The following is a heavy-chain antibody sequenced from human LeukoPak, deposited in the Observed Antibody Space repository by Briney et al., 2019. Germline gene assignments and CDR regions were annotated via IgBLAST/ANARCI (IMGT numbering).Heavy chain of an antibody. J-gene: IGHJ4*02. D-gene: IGHD3-16*02. CDR2: ISGSGGST. Sequence: GGSLRLSCAASGFTFSSYAMSWVRQAPGKGLEWVSAISGSGGSTYYADSVKGRFTISRDNSKNTLYLQMNSLRAEDTAVYYCAKDSSLGELSSETADYWGQGTLVTVSS. CDR3: AKDSSLGELSSETADY. CDR1: GFTFSSYA. V-gene: IGHV3-23*01.